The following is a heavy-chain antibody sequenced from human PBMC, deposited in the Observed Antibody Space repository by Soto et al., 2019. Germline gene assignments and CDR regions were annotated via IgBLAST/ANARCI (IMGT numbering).Heavy chain of an antibody. D-gene: IGHD3-9*01. V-gene: IGHV3-23*01. CDR3: AKDHLLQYYDILTGYSGYYYYYYGLDV. J-gene: IGHJ6*02. CDR1: GVTFSSYA. CDR2: ISGSGGST. Sequence: PGGSLRLSCAASGVTFSSYAMSWVRQAPGKGLEWVSAISGSGGSTYYADSVEGRFTISRDNSKNTLYLQMNSLRAEDTAVYYCAKDHLLQYYDILTGYSGYYYYYYGLDVWAQGTTVTVSS.